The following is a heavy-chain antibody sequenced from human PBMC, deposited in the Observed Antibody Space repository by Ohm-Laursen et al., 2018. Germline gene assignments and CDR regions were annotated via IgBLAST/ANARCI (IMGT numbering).Heavy chain of an antibody. Sequence: SLRLSCAASGFTFSSYAMQWVRQAPGKGLEWVTVISNAGGGAYYADSVKGRFTISRDNSKNTLYLQMNSLRAEDTAVYYCARSIKDYGDYGWGQGTLVTVSS. V-gene: IGHV3-30*03. J-gene: IGHJ4*02. CDR1: GFTFSSYA. CDR3: ARSIKDYGDYG. D-gene: IGHD4-17*01. CDR2: ISNAGGGA.